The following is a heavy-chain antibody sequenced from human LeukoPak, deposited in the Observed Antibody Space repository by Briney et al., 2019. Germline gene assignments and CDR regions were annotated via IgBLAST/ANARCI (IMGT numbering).Heavy chain of an antibody. Sequence: PGGSLRLSCAASGFTFTDYPMNWVRQAPGRGLEWVANIRTSAASAYNTNYADSVQGRVFISRDDAKKTLYLHMNGLRDDDTAVYYCARDQRFAFDYWGQGILVTVSS. CDR3: ARDQRFAFDY. J-gene: IGHJ4*02. V-gene: IGHV3-48*02. D-gene: IGHD3-16*01. CDR1: GFTFTDYP. CDR2: IRTSAASAYNT.